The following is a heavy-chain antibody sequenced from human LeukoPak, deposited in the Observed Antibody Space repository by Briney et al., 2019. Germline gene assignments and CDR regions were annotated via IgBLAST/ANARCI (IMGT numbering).Heavy chain of an antibody. V-gene: IGHV7-4-1*02. CDR1: GYTFTSYA. CDR2: INTNTGNP. J-gene: IGHJ4*02. CDR3: AREDRGYYDILTALPPDY. Sequence: ASVKVSCKASGYTFTSYAMNWVRQAPGQGLEWMGWINTNTGNPTYAQGFTGRFVFSLDTSVSTAYLQISSLKAEDTAVYYCAREDRGYYDILTALPPDYWGQGTLVTVSS. D-gene: IGHD3-9*01.